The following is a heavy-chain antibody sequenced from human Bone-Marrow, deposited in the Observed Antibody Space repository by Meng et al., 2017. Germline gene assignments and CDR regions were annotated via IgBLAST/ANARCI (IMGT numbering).Heavy chain of an antibody. CDR2: IYTSGST. CDR3: ARASSGSGSYYKTFDY. D-gene: IGHD3-10*01. CDR1: GGSISSGSYY. Sequence: LRLSCTVSGGSISSGSYYWSWIRQPAGKGLEWIGRIYTSGSTNYNPSLKSRVTISVDTSKNQFSLKLSSVTAADTAVYYCARASSGSGSYYKTFDYWGQGTLVTCAS. V-gene: IGHV4-61*02. J-gene: IGHJ4*02.